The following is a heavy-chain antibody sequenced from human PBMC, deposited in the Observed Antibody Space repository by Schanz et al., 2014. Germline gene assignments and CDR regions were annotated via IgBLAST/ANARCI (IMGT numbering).Heavy chain of an antibody. CDR2: INPNSGTT. D-gene: IGHD5-12*01. CDR1: GGTFSSDT. Sequence: QVHLVQSGAEVKKPGSSVKVSCKASGGTFSSDTFSWVRQAPGQGLEWMGRINPNSGTTNYAQKFQGWVTMTRDTSISTAYMELSRLKSDDTAVYYCARAFGGYDPAGALDYWGQGTLVTVSS. CDR3: ARAFGGYDPAGALDY. V-gene: IGHV1-2*04. J-gene: IGHJ4*02.